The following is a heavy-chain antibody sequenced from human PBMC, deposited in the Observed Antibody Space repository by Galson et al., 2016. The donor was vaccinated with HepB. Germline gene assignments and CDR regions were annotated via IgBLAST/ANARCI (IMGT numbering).Heavy chain of an antibody. Sequence: SETLSLTCNVSGGAIRSYFWNWIRQSPGKGLEWLGFVSNTGNTDYNPSLESRITMSVDTSRNQFSLRLTSVTAADTAVYFCARQGGSFQFDYWGQGILVSVSS. V-gene: IGHV4-59*08. D-gene: IGHD1-1*01. CDR1: GGAIRSYF. CDR3: ARQGGSFQFDY. CDR2: VSNTGNT. J-gene: IGHJ4*02.